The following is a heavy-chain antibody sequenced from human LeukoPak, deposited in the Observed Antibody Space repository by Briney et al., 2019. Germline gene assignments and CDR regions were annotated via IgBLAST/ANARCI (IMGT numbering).Heavy chain of an antibody. Sequence: GGSLRLSCAASGFTFSSYAMSWVRQAPGKGLEWVSGISGSGTSTYYADSAKGRFTISRDNSKNTLCLQMDSLRAEDTAVYYCAKARYNSGWYGLDPWGQGTLVTVSS. V-gene: IGHV3-23*01. J-gene: IGHJ5*02. CDR1: GFTFSSYA. D-gene: IGHD6-19*01. CDR2: ISGSGTST. CDR3: AKARYNSGWYGLDP.